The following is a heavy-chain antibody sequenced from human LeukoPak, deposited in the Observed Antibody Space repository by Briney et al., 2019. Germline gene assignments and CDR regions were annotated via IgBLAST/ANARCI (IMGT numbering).Heavy chain of an antibody. V-gene: IGHV1-69*13. Sequence: ASVKVSCKASGGTFSSYAISWVRQAPGQGLEWMGGIIPIFGTANYAQKFQGRVTITADESTSTAYMELSSLRSEDTAVYCCAREYEADYGGNSGFDYWGQGTLVTVSS. J-gene: IGHJ4*02. D-gene: IGHD4-23*01. CDR2: IIPIFGTA. CDR1: GGTFSSYA. CDR3: AREYEADYGGNSGFDY.